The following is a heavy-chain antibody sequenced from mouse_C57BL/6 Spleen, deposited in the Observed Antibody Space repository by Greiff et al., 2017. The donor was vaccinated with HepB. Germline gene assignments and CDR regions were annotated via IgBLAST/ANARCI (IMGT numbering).Heavy chain of an antibody. CDR2: INPNNGGT. V-gene: IGHV1-22*01. J-gene: IGHJ2*01. D-gene: IGHD1-1*01. Sequence: EVKLMESGPELVKPGASVKMSCKASGYTFTDYNMHWVKQSPGKSLEWIGNINPNNGGTNYNQKFKGKATLTVNKSSSTAYMELRRLTSEGSAVYYCARDYGSSYPSYFDYWGQGTTLTVSS. CDR1: GYTFTDYN. CDR3: ARDYGSSYPSYFDY.